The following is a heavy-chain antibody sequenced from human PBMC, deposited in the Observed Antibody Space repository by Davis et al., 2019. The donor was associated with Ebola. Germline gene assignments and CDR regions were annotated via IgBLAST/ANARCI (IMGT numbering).Heavy chain of an antibody. V-gene: IGHV1-18*01. CDR1: GYTFTNYG. CDR3: ARAQFPTTNDH. CDR2: ISAYNGKT. J-gene: IGHJ4*02. D-gene: IGHD1-1*01. Sequence: ASVKVSCKASGYTFTNYGFTWVRQAPGQGLEWMGWISAYNGKTNDAQSLQGRVTMTTDTSTSTAYMEVGILRSDDTAVYYCARAQFPTTNDHWGQGTLVTVSS.